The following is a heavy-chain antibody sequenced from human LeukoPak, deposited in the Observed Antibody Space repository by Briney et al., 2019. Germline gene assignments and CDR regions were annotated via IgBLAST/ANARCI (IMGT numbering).Heavy chain of an antibody. CDR3: ASPYCSSSSCYSWGFDP. CDR1: GGSISSSSYY. D-gene: IGHD2-2*01. J-gene: IGHJ5*02. Sequence: PSETLSLTCTVSGGSISSSSYYWGWIRQPPGKGLEWIGSIYYSGSTYYNPSLKSRLTISVDTSKNQFSLKLSSVTAADTAVYYCASPYCSSSSCYSWGFDPWGQGTLVTVSS. CDR2: IYYSGST. V-gene: IGHV4-39*07.